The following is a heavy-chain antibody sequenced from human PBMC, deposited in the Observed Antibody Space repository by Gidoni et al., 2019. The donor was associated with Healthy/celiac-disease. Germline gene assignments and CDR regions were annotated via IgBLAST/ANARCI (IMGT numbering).Heavy chain of an antibody. Sequence: QVQLVQSGAEVKKPGASVKVSCKASGNTFTSYDINWLRQATGQGLEWMGWMNPHSGNTGYAQKFQGRVTMTRNTSISTAYMELSSLRSEDTAVYYCARRTWNYESFDYWGQGTLVTVSS. CDR1: GNTFTSYD. J-gene: IGHJ4*02. CDR2: MNPHSGNT. D-gene: IGHD1-7*01. V-gene: IGHV1-8*01. CDR3: ARRTWNYESFDY.